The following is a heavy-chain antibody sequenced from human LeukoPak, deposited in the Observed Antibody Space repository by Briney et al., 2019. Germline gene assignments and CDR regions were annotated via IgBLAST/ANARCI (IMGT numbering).Heavy chain of an antibody. Sequence: GESLKISCKGSGYSFTSYWIGWVRQMPGKGLEWMGIIYSGDSETRCSPSFQGQVTISADKSVSTAYLQWSSLKASDSAIYYCARLASYYYDSGTRYYFDYWGQGTLVTVSS. D-gene: IGHD3-10*01. CDR3: ARLASYYYDSGTRYYFDY. V-gene: IGHV5-51*01. CDR1: GYSFTSYW. J-gene: IGHJ4*02. CDR2: IYSGDSET.